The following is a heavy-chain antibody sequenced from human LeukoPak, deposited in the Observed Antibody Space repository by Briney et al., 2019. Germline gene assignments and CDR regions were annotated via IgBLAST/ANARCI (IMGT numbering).Heavy chain of an antibody. D-gene: IGHD6-13*01. CDR3: ARGRPAAGQYYFDS. Sequence: SETLSLTCTVSGGSISSSAYYWGWIRQPPGKGLEWIGTIYYSGSTYYSPSLKSRVTISVDPSKNQFSLNLSSVTAADTAIYYCARGRPAAGQYYFDSRGQGTLVTVSS. CDR2: IYYSGST. J-gene: IGHJ4*02. V-gene: IGHV4-39*01. CDR1: GGSISSSAYY.